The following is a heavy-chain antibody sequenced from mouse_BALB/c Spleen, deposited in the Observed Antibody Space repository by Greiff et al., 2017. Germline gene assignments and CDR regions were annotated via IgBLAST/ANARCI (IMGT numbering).Heavy chain of an antibody. CDR2: IDPANGNT. J-gene: IGHJ3*01. Sequence: EVKLVESGAELVKPGASVKLSCTASGFNIKDTYMHWVKQRPEQGLEWIGRIDPANGNTKYDPKFQGKATITADPSSNTAYLQLSSLTSEDTAVYYCAGLLPPPYWGQGTLVTVSA. CDR3: AGLLPPPY. V-gene: IGHV14-3*02. CDR1: GFNIKDTY. D-gene: IGHD5-1*01.